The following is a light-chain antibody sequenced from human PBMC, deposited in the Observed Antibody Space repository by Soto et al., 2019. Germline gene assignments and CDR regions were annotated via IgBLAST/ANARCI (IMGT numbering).Light chain of an antibody. CDR3: QFYGDPSKT. J-gene: IGKJ1*01. CDR2: DAS. V-gene: IGKV3-20*01. Sequence: EIVLTQSPGTLSLSPGERGTLSCRASQTVSSNFLAWYQQKPGQAPRLLIFDASTRATGIPDRFTGSGSGTDFTLTISRLEPEDFAVYHCQFYGDPSKTFGQGTKVEIK. CDR1: QTVSSNF.